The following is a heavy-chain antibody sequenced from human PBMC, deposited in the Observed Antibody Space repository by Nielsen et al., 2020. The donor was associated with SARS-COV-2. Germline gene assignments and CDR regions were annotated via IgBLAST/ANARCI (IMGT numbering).Heavy chain of an antibody. CDR1: GFTFSGSA. Sequence: GGSLRLSCVASGFTFSGSAMHWVRQASGKGLEWLGRIRSYANEYATAYTASVKGRFTISRDNSKNTLYLQMNSLRAEDTAVYYCARDPDIVVVPAVPAGWFDPWGQGTLVTVSS. CDR3: ARDPDIVVVPAVPAGWFDP. D-gene: IGHD2-2*01. CDR2: IRSYANEYAT. J-gene: IGHJ5*02. V-gene: IGHV3-73*01.